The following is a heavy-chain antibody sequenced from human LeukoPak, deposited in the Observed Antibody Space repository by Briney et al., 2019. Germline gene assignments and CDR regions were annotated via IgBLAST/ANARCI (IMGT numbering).Heavy chain of an antibody. D-gene: IGHD3-3*01. CDR1: GGSIIGYY. Sequence: SETLSLTCTVSGGSIIGYYWTWIRQPPGKGLEWIGYIYTSGSTNYNPSLKSRVTISVDTSKNKFSLKLSSVTAADTAVYYCARGIGGSGYYFDYWGQGTLVTVSS. V-gene: IGHV4-4*09. CDR2: IYTSGST. J-gene: IGHJ4*02. CDR3: ARGIGGSGYYFDY.